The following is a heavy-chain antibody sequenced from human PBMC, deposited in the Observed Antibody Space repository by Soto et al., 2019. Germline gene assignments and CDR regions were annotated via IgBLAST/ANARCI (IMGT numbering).Heavy chain of an antibody. CDR2: ISYDGSNK. D-gene: IGHD3-10*01. Sequence: QVQLVESGGGVVQPGRSLRLSCAAPGFTFSSYGMHWVRQAPGKGLEWVAVISYDGSNKYYADSVKGRFTISRDNSKNTLYLQMNSLRAEDTAVYYCAKDRYYYGSGSYYQSFYYYYGMDVWGQGTTVTVSS. J-gene: IGHJ6*02. V-gene: IGHV3-30*18. CDR1: GFTFSSYG. CDR3: AKDRYYYGSGSYYQSFYYYYGMDV.